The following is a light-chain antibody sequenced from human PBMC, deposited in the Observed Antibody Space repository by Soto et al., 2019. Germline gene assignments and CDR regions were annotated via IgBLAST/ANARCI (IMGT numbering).Light chain of an antibody. CDR2: GAS. V-gene: IGKV3-15*01. CDR3: QQYNNWPYT. CDR1: QSVSSN. J-gene: IGKJ2*01. Sequence: EIVMTQSPDTLSVSPGERATLSCRASQSVSSNLAWYQQKPGQAPRLLIFGASTSATVIPARFSGSGSGTDFTLTISSLQSEDFAVYHCQQYNNWPYTFGQGTKLEIK.